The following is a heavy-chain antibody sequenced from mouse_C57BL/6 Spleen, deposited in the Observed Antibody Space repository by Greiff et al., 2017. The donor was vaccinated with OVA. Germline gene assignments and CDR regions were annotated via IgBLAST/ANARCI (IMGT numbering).Heavy chain of an antibody. V-gene: IGHV1-19*01. CDR2: INPYNGGT. J-gene: IGHJ2*01. CDR1: GYTFTDYY. Sequence: VQLKQSGPVLVKPGASVKMSCKASGYTFTDYYMNWVKQSHGKSLEWIGVINPYNGGTSYNQKFKGKATLTVDKSSSTAYMELNSLTSEDSAVYYCARSLYDYDGFDYWGQGTTLTVSS. CDR3: ARSLYDYDGFDY. D-gene: IGHD2-4*01.